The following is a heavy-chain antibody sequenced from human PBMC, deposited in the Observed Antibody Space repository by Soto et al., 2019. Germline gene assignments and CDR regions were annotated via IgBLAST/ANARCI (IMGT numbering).Heavy chain of an antibody. V-gene: IGHV4-39*01. CDR1: GGSISSSSYY. D-gene: IGHD1-26*01. J-gene: IGHJ4*02. Sequence: SETLSLTCTVSGGSISSSSYYWGWIRQPPGKGLEWIGSIYYSWSTYYNPSLKSRVTISVDTSKNHFSLKLSSVTAADTAVYYGERHVGFYHFDYWGQVTLVTVSS. CDR2: IYYSWST. CDR3: ERHVGFYHFDY.